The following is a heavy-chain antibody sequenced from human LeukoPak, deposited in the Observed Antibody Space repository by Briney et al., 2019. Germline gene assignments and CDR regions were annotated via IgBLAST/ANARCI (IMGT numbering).Heavy chain of an antibody. D-gene: IGHD5-24*01. CDR1: GGSISSGGYY. CDR2: IYYSGST. J-gene: IGHJ4*02. Sequence: PSQTLSLTCTVSGGSISSGGYYWSWIRQHPGKGLEWIGYIYYSGSTYYNPPLKSRITISIDTSKNQFSLKLSSVTAADTAVYYCARGEDRDGYNLPFDYWGQGTLVTVSS. V-gene: IGHV4-31*03. CDR3: ARGEDRDGYNLPFDY.